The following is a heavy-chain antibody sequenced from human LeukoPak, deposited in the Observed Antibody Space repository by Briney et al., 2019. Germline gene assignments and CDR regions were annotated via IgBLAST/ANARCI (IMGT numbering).Heavy chain of an antibody. D-gene: IGHD1-20*01. CDR3: ARDLTGTPSGGWGY. Sequence: SVKVSCKASGGTFSSYAINWVRQAPGQGLEWMGGIIPIFGTANYAQKFQDRVTITADESTSTAYMELSSLRSEDTAVYYCARDLTGTPSGGWGYWGQGTLVTVSS. CDR2: IIPIFGTA. J-gene: IGHJ4*02. V-gene: IGHV1-69*01. CDR1: GGTFSSYA.